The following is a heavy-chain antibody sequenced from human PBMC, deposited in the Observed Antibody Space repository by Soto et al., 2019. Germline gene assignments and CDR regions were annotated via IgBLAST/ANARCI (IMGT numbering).Heavy chain of an antibody. CDR1: GFTFSSYA. J-gene: IGHJ4*02. D-gene: IGHD3-22*01. CDR3: ARDRPYYDSSGYYPALDY. Sequence: GGSLRLSCATSGFTFSSYAMIWVRQATGKGLEWVSAISGSGGRTYYADSVKGRFTISRDNAKNSLYLQMNSLRAEDTAVYYCARDRPYYDSSGYYPALDYWGQGTLVTVSS. V-gene: IGHV3-23*01. CDR2: ISGSGGRT.